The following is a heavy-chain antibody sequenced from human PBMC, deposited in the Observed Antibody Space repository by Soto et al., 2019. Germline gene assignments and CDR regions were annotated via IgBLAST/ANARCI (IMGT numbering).Heavy chain of an antibody. CDR2: IYHSGST. V-gene: IGHV4-30-2*01. CDR1: GGSISSGGYS. CDR3: ARAIGWFGELLGGYYFDY. Sequence: QLQLQESGSGLVKPSQTLSLTCAVSGGSISSGGYSWSWIRQPPGKGLEWIGYIYHSGSTYYNPSLKSRVTISVVRSKNQFSLKLSSVTAADTAVYYCARAIGWFGELLGGYYFDYWGQGTLVTVSS. J-gene: IGHJ4*02. D-gene: IGHD3-10*01.